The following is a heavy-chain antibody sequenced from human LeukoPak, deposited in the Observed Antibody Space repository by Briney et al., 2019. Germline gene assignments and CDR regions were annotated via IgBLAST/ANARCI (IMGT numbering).Heavy chain of an antibody. Sequence: SVKVSCKASGGTFSSYAISWVRQAPGQGLEWMGRIIPILGIANYAQKFQGRVTITAVKSTSTAYMELSSLRSEDTAAYYCARVSLNNYYDSSGYQHYFDYWGQGTLVTVSS. CDR1: GGTFSSYA. CDR2: IIPILGIA. CDR3: ARVSLNNYYDSSGYQHYFDY. V-gene: IGHV1-69*04. J-gene: IGHJ4*02. D-gene: IGHD3-22*01.